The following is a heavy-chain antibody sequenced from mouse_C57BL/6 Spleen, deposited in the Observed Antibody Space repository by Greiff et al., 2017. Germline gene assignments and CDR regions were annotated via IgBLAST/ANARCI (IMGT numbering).Heavy chain of an antibody. CDR3: ARHEGLGYAMDY. Sequence: VKLVESGAELVKPGASVKLSCKASGYTFTEYPIHWVKQRSGQGLEWIGWFYPGSGSIKYNEKFKGKATLTADKSSSTVYMELSRLTSDDSAVYFCARHEGLGYAMDYWGQGTSVTVSS. J-gene: IGHJ4*01. V-gene: IGHV1-62-2*01. CDR2: FYPGSGSI. D-gene: IGHD4-1*01. CDR1: GYTFTEYP.